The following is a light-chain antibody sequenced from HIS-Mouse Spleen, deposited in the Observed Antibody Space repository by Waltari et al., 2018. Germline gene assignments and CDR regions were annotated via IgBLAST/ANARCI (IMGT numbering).Light chain of an antibody. CDR3: SSYTSSSTEV. Sequence: QSALTQPASVSGSPGQSITIPCTGTSSNVGGYNYFSWYQQHPGKAPKLMIYDVSNRPSGVSNRFSGSKSGNTASLTISGLQAEDEADYYCSSYTSSSTEVFGGGTKLTVL. CDR1: SSNVGGYNY. J-gene: IGLJ2*01. CDR2: DVS. V-gene: IGLV2-14*03.